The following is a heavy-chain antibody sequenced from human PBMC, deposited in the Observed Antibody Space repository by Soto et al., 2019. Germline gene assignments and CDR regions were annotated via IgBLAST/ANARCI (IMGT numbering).Heavy chain of an antibody. Sequence: ESGGGVVQPGRSLRLSCAASGFTFSSYGMHWVRQAPGKGLEWVAVIWYDGSNKYYADSVKCRFTISRDNSKNTLYLQMNSLRAEDTAVYYCARRVRGVITRPSYYYYYMDVWGKGTTVTVSS. V-gene: IGHV3-33*01. CDR1: GFTFSSYG. D-gene: IGHD3-10*01. J-gene: IGHJ6*03. CDR3: ARRVRGVITRPSYYYYYMDV. CDR2: IWYDGSNK.